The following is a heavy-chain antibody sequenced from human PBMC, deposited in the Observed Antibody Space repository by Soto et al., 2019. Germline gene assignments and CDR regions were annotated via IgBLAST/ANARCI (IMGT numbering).Heavy chain of an antibody. CDR1: GFTFSSYG. CDR3: AKGRITGTTGPDY. V-gene: IGHV3-30*18. Sequence: QVQLVESGGGVVQPGRSLRLSCAASGFTFSSYGMHWVRQAPGKGLEWVAVISYDGSNKYYADSVKGRFTISRDNSKNTLYLQMNSLRDEDTAVYYCAKGRITGTTGPDYWGQGTLVTVSS. CDR2: ISYDGSNK. D-gene: IGHD1-7*01. J-gene: IGHJ4*02.